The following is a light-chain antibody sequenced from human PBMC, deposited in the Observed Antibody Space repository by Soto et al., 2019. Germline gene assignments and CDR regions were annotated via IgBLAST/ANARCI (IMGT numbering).Light chain of an antibody. V-gene: IGKV3-11*01. J-gene: IGKJ1*01. CDR3: QERSSWRT. CDR2: DAS. Sequence: EIVLTQSPASLSLSPGERATLSCRASQSVSSYLAWFQQKPGQAPRLLIYDASNRATGIPARFSGSGSGTDFTLTISSLEPDDFAVYYCQERSSWRTFGQGTKVEIK. CDR1: QSVSSY.